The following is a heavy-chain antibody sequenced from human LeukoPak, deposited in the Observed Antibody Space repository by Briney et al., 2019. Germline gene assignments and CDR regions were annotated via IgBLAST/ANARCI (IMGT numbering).Heavy chain of an antibody. Sequence: PSDTLSLTCAVYGGSFSGYYWSWMHQPPGKGLEWIGEINHSGTTNYNPSLKSRVTISVDTSKNQFSLKLSSVTAADTAVYYCARIGLSATVTAYYMDVWGKGTTVTVSS. CDR2: INHSGTT. CDR3: ARIGLSATVTAYYMDV. D-gene: IGHD4-17*01. J-gene: IGHJ6*03. V-gene: IGHV4-34*01. CDR1: GGSFSGYY.